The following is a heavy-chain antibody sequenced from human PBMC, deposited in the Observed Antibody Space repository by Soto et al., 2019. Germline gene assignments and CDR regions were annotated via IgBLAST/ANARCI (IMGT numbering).Heavy chain of an antibody. J-gene: IGHJ6*02. CDR3: ASLPYRSYYYDVDV. D-gene: IGHD3-16*02. Sequence: GGSLRLSCAASGFTFSSYGMHWVRQAPGKGLEWVAVISYDGSNKYYADSMKGRFTISRDNSKNMLFLQMDSLRAEDTAVYYCASLPYRSYYYDVDVWGQGTTVTVSS. CDR2: ISYDGSNK. CDR1: GFTFSSYG. V-gene: IGHV3-30*03.